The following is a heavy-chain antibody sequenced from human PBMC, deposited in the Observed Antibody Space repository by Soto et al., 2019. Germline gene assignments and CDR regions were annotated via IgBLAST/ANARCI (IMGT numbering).Heavy chain of an antibody. CDR2: IYPGDSDT. D-gene: IGHD2-2*01. Sequence: PGESLKISCKGSGYSFTSYWIGWVRQMPGKGLEWMGIIYPGDSDTRYSPSFQGQVTISADKSISTAYLQWSSLKASDTAMYYCAVTSKVPAALYYYGMDVWGQGTTVTVSS. J-gene: IGHJ6*02. CDR3: AVTSKVPAALYYYGMDV. V-gene: IGHV5-51*01. CDR1: GYSFTSYW.